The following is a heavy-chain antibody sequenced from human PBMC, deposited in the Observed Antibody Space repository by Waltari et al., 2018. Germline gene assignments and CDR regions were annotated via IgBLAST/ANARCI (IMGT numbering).Heavy chain of an antibody. V-gene: IGHV1-2*02. Sequence: QVQLVQSGAEVKKPGAAVTVSCKASEDTFNGYYIQWVRQAPGQGLEWMGWINPNSGDKNYGAKCRGRVTMTRDTSIHTAYMELSRLRSDDTAIYFCARAIGWEQIDYWGQGTLVTVSS. J-gene: IGHJ4*02. CDR2: INPNSGDK. D-gene: IGHD1-26*01. CDR3: ARAIGWEQIDY. CDR1: EDTFNGYY.